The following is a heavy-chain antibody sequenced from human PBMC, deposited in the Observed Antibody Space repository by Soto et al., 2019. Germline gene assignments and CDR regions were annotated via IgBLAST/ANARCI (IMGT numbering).Heavy chain of an antibody. CDR3: ARFTRGLPKKYYYYYYGMDV. D-gene: IGHD3-3*01. Sequence: EVQLVESGGGLVKPGGSLRLSCAASGFTFSSYSMNWVRQAPGKGLEWVSSISSSSSYIYYADSVKGRFTISRDNAKNSLSLQMNSLRAEDTAVYYCARFTRGLPKKYYYYYYGMDVWGQGTTVTVSS. CDR2: ISSSSSYI. CDR1: GFTFSSYS. J-gene: IGHJ6*02. V-gene: IGHV3-21*01.